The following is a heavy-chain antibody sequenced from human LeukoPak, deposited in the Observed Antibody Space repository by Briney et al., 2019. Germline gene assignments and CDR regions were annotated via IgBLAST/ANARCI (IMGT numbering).Heavy chain of an antibody. CDR3: ARDLIHRSGEADY. Sequence: GRSLRISCAAPGFTFTDFYISWIRQAPGKGLEWISYISSSGSSTNDADSVEGRFTISRDNAKNSLYLQMNSLRAEDTAVYYCARDLIHRSGEADYWGQGTLVTVSS. CDR1: GFTFTDFY. CDR2: ISSSGSST. J-gene: IGHJ4*02. D-gene: IGHD3-22*01. V-gene: IGHV3-11*05.